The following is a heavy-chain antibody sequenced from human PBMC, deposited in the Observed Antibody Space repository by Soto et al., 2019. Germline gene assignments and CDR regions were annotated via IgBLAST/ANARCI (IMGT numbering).Heavy chain of an antibody. CDR1: GFTFSSFG. D-gene: IGHD1-1*01. V-gene: IGHV3-30*03. Sequence: QVQLVESGGGVVQPGRSLRLSCAASGFTFSSFGMHWVRQAPGKGLEWVAVISYDGTNKYYTDSVKGRFTISRDNSDYTAYLQMKNLRVEDTAVYYCARDRTAGKPIHGMDAWGQGTTVTVSS. CDR3: ARDRTAGKPIHGMDA. CDR2: ISYDGTNK. J-gene: IGHJ6*02.